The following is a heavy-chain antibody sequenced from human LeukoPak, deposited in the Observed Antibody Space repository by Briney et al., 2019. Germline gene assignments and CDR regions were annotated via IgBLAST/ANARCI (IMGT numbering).Heavy chain of an antibody. CDR3: AKDKGSGVDY. CDR1: GFTFDDYA. J-gene: IGHJ4*02. V-gene: IGHV3-9*01. Sequence: GRSLGLSCAASGFTFDDYAMHWVRQAPGKGLEWVSGISWNSGSIGYADSVKGRFTISRDNAKNSLYLQMNSLRAEDTALYYCAKDKGSGVDYWGQGTLVTVSS. CDR2: ISWNSGSI. D-gene: IGHD6-19*01.